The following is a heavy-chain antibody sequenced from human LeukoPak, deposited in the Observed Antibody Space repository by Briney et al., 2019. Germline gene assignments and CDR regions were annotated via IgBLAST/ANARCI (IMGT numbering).Heavy chain of an antibody. V-gene: IGHV3-48*01. D-gene: IGHD3-22*01. J-gene: IGHJ3*02. CDR2: ISGSSGII. CDR3: ANLLYYDSSGYAEAFDI. CDR1: GFTFNTYT. Sequence: GGSLRLSCAASGFTFNTYTMNWVRQAPGKGLEWVSYISGSSGIIDYADSVRGRFTISRDNAKNSLYLQMNSLRAEDTAVYYCANLLYYDSSGYAEAFDIWVQGTMVTVSS.